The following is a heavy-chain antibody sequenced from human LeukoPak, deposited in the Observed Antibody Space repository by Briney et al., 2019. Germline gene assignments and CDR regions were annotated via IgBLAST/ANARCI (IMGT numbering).Heavy chain of an antibody. D-gene: IGHD3-22*01. J-gene: IGHJ4*02. Sequence: ASVRVSCKASGYTFTNYHIAWVRQAPGQGLEWMGWFSTNDDNTVYAQRLQGRVTMTTDTSTSVAYMELRSLTSDDTAVYYCTRAPPGMTMMTDYWGQGTLVTVSS. CDR3: TRAPPGMTMMTDY. V-gene: IGHV1-18*01. CDR1: GYTFTNYH. CDR2: FSTNDDNT.